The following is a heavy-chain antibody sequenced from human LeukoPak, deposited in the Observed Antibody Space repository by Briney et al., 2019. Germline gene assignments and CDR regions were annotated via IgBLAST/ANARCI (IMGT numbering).Heavy chain of an antibody. CDR2: ISGSGGST. J-gene: IGHJ4*02. V-gene: IGHV3-23*01. CDR1: GFTFGSYA. CDR3: AKDRETSYYLPTDFDY. Sequence: GGSLRLSCAASGFTFGSYAMSWVRQAPGKGLEWVSAISGSGGSTYYADSVKGRFTISRDNSKNTLYLQMNSLRAEDTAVYYCAKDRETSYYLPTDFDYWGQGTLVTVSS. D-gene: IGHD3-9*01.